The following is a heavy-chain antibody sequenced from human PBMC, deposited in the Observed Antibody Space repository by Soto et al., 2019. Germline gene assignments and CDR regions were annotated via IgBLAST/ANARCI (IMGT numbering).Heavy chain of an antibody. D-gene: IGHD1-1*01. CDR3: TTDPHSTGTKY. CDR1: GFILSDVW. Sequence: PVGSLRLSCAASGFILSDVWMSWVRQAPGAGLEWVGRIKGKTEGGTTDYAAPVKGRFTISRDASKKTLYLQMNSLKTEDTAVYYCTTDPHSTGTKYWGQGTLVTVSS. CDR2: IKGKTEGGTT. V-gene: IGHV3-15*01. J-gene: IGHJ4*02.